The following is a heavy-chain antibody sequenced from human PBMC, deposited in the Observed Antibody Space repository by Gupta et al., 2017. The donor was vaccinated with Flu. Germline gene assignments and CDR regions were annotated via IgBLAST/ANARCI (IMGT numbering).Heavy chain of an antibody. CDR3: AKSMYTSGWYDY. J-gene: IGHJ4*02. CDR2: IRGSSNTI. V-gene: IGHV3-23*01. D-gene: IGHD6-19*01. CDR1: GLNSTTYS. Sequence: EWQWLYPGPGMAHPGWSLRLPCSGSGLNSTTYSLAWVRQAPGKGLEWVSGIRGSSNTIYYADAVKGRFTISRDNSKNTLYLQMNSLRAEDTAVYYCAKSMYTSGWYDYWGQGTLVTVSS.